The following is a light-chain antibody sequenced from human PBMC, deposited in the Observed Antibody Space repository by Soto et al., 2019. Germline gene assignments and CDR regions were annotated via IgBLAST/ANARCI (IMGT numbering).Light chain of an antibody. CDR2: SNN. J-gene: IGLJ3*02. CDR1: SSNIRTNT. CDR3: AAWDDSLNGWV. V-gene: IGLV1-44*01. Sequence: QSVLAQPPSASGTPGQRVTISCSGSSSNIRTNTVNWYHQLPGTAPKLLIYSNNQRPSGVPDRFSGSKSGTSASLAISGLQSEVEADYYCAAWDDSLNGWVFGGGTKLTVL.